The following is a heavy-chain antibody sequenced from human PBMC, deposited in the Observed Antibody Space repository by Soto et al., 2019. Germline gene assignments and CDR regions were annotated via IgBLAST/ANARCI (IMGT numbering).Heavy chain of an antibody. CDR2: MNPNSGNT. V-gene: IGHV1-8*01. CDR1: GYTFNRHD. CDR3: AREGLYGSIQDNTFDI. D-gene: IGHD6-19*01. Sequence: QVQLVQSGAEVKRSGASVRISCKASGYTFNRHDINWVRQATGQGPEWIGWMNPNSGNTGYAQKFQGRVTMTRDSSITTAYMALSSLTSEDTAIYYCAREGLYGSIQDNTFDIWGQGTMVSVSS. J-gene: IGHJ3*02.